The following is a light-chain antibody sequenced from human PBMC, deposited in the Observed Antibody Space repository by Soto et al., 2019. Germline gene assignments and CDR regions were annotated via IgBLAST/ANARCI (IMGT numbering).Light chain of an antibody. CDR2: SAS. CDR1: QSVTTN. Sequence: EIVLTQSPATLSLSPGERATLSCRASQSVTTNLAWYQQRPGQALRLLIYSASIRATGIPARFSGSGSGTEFTLTITSLQSEDFALYYCQQYNNWPPITFGQGTRLEI. J-gene: IGKJ5*01. V-gene: IGKV3-15*01. CDR3: QQYNNWPPIT.